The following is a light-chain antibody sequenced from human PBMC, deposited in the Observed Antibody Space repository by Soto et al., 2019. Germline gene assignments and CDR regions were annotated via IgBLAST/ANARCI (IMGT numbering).Light chain of an antibody. J-gene: IGKJ4*01. V-gene: IGKV3-11*01. CDR2: DAS. CDR3: QQRSNWPLT. CDR1: QSVSSY. Sequence: EIVLTQSPATLSLSPVERAGLSCRASQSVSSYLAWYQQKPGQAPRLLIYDASNRATGIPARFSGSGSGTDFTLTISSLEPEDFAVYYCQQRSNWPLTFGGGTKVDI.